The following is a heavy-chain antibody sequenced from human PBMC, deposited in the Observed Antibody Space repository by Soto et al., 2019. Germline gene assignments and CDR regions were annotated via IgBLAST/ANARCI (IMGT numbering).Heavy chain of an antibody. CDR3: ARGNPPVVAATDCCFDY. Sequence: QVQLQESGPGLVKPSQTLSLTCTVSGGSISSGDYYWSWIRQPPGKGLEWIGYIYYSGSTYYNPSLKSQFTISVDTSKNQFSLKLSSVTAADTAVYYCARGNPPVVAATDCCFDYWGQGTLVTVSS. CDR1: GGSISSGDYY. CDR2: IYYSGST. V-gene: IGHV4-30-4*01. D-gene: IGHD2-15*01. J-gene: IGHJ4*02.